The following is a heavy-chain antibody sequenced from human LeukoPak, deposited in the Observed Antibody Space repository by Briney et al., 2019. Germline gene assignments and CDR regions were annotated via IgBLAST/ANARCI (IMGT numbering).Heavy chain of an antibody. CDR3: ARESGWYFDY. CDR2: IYPGDSET. D-gene: IGHD2-15*01. Sequence: PGESLKISCKDSGNKFTNYWIGWVRQMPGKGLEWMGIIYPGDSETRYSPSFQGQVTISADKSINTAYLQWSSLKASDTAMYYCARESGWYFDYWGQGTLVTVSS. J-gene: IGHJ4*02. CDR1: GNKFTNYW. V-gene: IGHV5-51*01.